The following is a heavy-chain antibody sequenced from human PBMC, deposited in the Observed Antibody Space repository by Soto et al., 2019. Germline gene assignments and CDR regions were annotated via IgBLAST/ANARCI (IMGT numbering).Heavy chain of an antibody. CDR2: ISYDGSNK. Sequence: QVQLVESGGGVVQPGRSLRLSCAASGFTFSSYAMHWVRQAPGKGLEWVAVISYDGSNKYYADSVKGRFTISRDNSKNTLYLQMNSLRAEDTAVYYCARTEEYYYDSSGYWPFDYWGQGTLVTVSS. V-gene: IGHV3-30-3*01. CDR1: GFTFSSYA. D-gene: IGHD3-22*01. J-gene: IGHJ4*02. CDR3: ARTEEYYYDSSGYWPFDY.